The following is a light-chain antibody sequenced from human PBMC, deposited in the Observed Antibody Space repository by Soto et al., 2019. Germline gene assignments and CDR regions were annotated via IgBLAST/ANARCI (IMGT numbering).Light chain of an antibody. CDR2: DAS. Sequence: DIHMTQSPSTLSASVGDRVTITCRASQSISSWLAWYQQKPGKAPKLLIYDASSLESGVPSRFSGSGSGTEFTLTISSLQPDDFATYYCQQYNSYLFGGGTKVEIK. CDR3: QQYNSYL. J-gene: IGKJ4*01. V-gene: IGKV1-5*01. CDR1: QSISSW.